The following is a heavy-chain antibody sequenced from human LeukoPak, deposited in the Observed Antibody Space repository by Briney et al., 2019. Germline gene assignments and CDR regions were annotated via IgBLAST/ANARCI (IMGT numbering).Heavy chain of an antibody. Sequence: SSETLSLTCAVSGGSISSGGYSWSWIRQPPGKGLEWIGYIYHSGSTYYNPSLKSRVTISVDRSKNQFSPKLSSVTAADTAVYYCARGDDFWSGYGETNWFDPWGQGTLVTVSS. J-gene: IGHJ5*02. CDR1: GGSISSGGYS. D-gene: IGHD3-3*01. V-gene: IGHV4-30-2*01. CDR2: IYHSGST. CDR3: ARGDDFWSGYGETNWFDP.